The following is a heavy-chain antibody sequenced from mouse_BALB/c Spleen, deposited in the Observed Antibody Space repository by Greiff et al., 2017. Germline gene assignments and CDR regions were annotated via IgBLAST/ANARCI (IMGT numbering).Heavy chain of an antibody. V-gene: IGHV2-9*02. CDR3: AKTYYRSSYAMDY. D-gene: IGHD2-14*01. J-gene: IGHJ4*01. Sequence: VQLQQSGPGLVAPSQSLSITCTVSGFSLTSYGVHWVRQPPGKGLEWLGVIWAGGSTNYNSAIMSRLSISKDDSKSQVFLKMNSRQTDDTAMYYCAKTYYRSSYAMDYWGQGTSVTVSS. CDR2: IWAGGST. CDR1: GFSLTSYG.